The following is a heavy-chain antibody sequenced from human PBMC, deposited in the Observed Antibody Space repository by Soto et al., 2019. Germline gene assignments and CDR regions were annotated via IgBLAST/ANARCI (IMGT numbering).Heavy chain of an antibody. CDR3: AKCMQAYWNYDAHHV. CDR1: GFTFTTYS. J-gene: IGHJ3*01. CDR2: ITATGGTT. D-gene: IGHD1-7*01. Sequence: GGSLILSCAASGFTFTTYSMSWVRQAPGKGLGWVAHITATGGTTYYADSVKGRFTISRDTSRNRLYLQMNSLRAEDTASYYCAKCMQAYWNYDAHHVWGQGXMVTVSS. V-gene: IGHV3-23*01.